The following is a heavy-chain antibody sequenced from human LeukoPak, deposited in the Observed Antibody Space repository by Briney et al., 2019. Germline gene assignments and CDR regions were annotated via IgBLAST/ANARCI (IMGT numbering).Heavy chain of an antibody. Sequence: GGSLRLSCAASGFTFSSYAMNWVRQAPGKGLEWVSGISGSGGSTYYADSVKGRCTISRDNSKNTLYVQMNSLRAEDTAVYYCAELGITMIGGVWGKGTTVTISS. J-gene: IGHJ6*04. V-gene: IGHV3-23*01. D-gene: IGHD3-10*02. CDR1: GFTFSSYA. CDR3: AELGITMIGGV. CDR2: ISGSGGST.